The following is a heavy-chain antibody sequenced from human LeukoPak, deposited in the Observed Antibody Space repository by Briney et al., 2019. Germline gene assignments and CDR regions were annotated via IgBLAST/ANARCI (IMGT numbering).Heavy chain of an antibody. CDR2: ISAYNGYT. V-gene: IGHV1-18*01. Sequence: ASVKVSCKASGYTFTSHGISWVRQAPGQGLEGMGWISAYNGYTNYAQNLQGRVTMTTDTSTSTAFLELRSLRSDDTAMYYCARARPSYNPNSFDSWGQGTLVTVSS. CDR3: ARARPSYNPNSFDS. D-gene: IGHD1-14*01. CDR1: GYTFTSHG. J-gene: IGHJ5*01.